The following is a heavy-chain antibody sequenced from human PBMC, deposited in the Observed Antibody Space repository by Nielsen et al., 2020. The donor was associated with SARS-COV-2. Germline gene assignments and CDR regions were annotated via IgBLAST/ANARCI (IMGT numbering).Heavy chain of an antibody. CDR1: GGSVSSGSYY. V-gene: IGHV4-61*01. D-gene: IGHD3-10*01. CDR2: IYYSGST. J-gene: IGHJ4*02. CDR3: ARIQGGLWFRRNKERSIDY. Sequence: SETLSLTCTVSGGSVSSGSYYWSWIRQPPGKGLEWIGYIYYSGSTYYNPSLKSRVTISVDTSKNQFSLKLSSVTAADTAVYYCARIQGGLWFRRNKERSIDYWGQGTLVTVSS.